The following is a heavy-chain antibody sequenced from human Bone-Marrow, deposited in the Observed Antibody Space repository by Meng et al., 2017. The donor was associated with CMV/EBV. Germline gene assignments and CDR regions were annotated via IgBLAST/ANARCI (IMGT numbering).Heavy chain of an antibody. V-gene: IGHV3-53*01. CDR3: ARESYYYDSSGYYHFHY. Sequence: GESLKIACAASGFTGSSNYMSWVRQAPGKGLECVSVFYSSGITYYADSVKGRFTISSDNSKTTLYLQMNSLRAEDTAVYYCARESYYYDSSGYYHFHYWGQGTLVTVSS. D-gene: IGHD3-22*01. J-gene: IGHJ4*02. CDR2: FYSSGIT. CDR1: GFTGSSNY.